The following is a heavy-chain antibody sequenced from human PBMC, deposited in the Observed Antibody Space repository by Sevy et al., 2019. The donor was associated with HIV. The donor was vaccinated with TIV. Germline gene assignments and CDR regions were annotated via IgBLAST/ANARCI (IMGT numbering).Heavy chain of an antibody. J-gene: IGHJ4*02. CDR1: GFTFSSYA. V-gene: IGHV3-30-3*01. D-gene: IGHD3-22*01. CDR2: ISYDGSNK. CDR3: ARGSPITMIVVVRPYFDY. Sequence: EGSLRLSCAASGFTFSSYAMHWVRQAPGKGLEWVAVISYDGSNKYYADSVKGRFTISRDNSKNTLYLQMNSLRAEDTAVYYCARGSPITMIVVVRPYFDYWGQGTLVTVSS.